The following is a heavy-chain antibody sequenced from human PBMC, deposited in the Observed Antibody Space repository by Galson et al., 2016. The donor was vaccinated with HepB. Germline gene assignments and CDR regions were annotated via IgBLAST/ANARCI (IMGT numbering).Heavy chain of an antibody. CDR2: INGDGGST. Sequence: SLRLSCAASGLTFSNYWMHWVRQVPGKGLVWVSRINGDGGSTNYADSVKGRFTISRDNAKDMLYLQMNSLRAEDSAVYFCASGYFYTYLGDYWGQGNLVTVSS. J-gene: IGHJ4*02. CDR1: GLTFSNYW. CDR3: ASGYFYTYLGDY. D-gene: IGHD2-15*01. V-gene: IGHV3-74*01.